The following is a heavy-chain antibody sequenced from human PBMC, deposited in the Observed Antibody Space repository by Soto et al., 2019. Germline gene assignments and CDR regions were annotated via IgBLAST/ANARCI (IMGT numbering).Heavy chain of an antibody. V-gene: IGHV1-8*01. CDR3: VRRVASGHRSWFDP. CDR1: EDTFTHYD. D-gene: IGHD2-21*01. J-gene: IGHJ5*02. CDR2: MNPNTGNT. Sequence: QVELVQSGAEVKKPGASVKVSCQASEDTFTHYDINWVRQATGQGLEWMGLMNPNTGNTDYAHKFQGRVTMTRDTSTRTVYMELGSLRSDDTAVYYCVRRVASGHRSWFDPWGQGTLVTVSS.